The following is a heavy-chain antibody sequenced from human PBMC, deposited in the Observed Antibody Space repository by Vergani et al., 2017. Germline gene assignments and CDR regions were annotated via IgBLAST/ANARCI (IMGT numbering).Heavy chain of an antibody. V-gene: IGHV3-30*18. J-gene: IGHJ4*02. CDR3: VNGYYYDQSGLASFDY. D-gene: IGHD3-22*01. CDR2: ISSDGSNK. Sequence: QVQLVESGGGVVQPGRSLRLSCETSGLMFNNYGMHWVRQAPGKGLEWVAVISSDGSNKHYADSVKGRFTISRYNSQNTLYLQMDSLTAEDTAIYFCVNGYYYDQSGLASFDYWGQGTLVTVSS. CDR1: GLMFNNYG.